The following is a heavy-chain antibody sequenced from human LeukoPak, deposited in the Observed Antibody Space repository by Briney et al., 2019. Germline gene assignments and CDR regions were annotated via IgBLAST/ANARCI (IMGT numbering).Heavy chain of an antibody. Sequence: GGSLRLSCAASGFTFSSYAMSWVRQAPGKGLEWVSAISGSGGSTYYADSVKGRFTISRDNSKNTLYLQMNSLRAEDTALYYCAKGLGGWIYYGMDVWGEGATVSVSS. V-gene: IGHV3-23*01. J-gene: IGHJ6*04. CDR2: ISGSGGST. CDR1: GFTFSSYA. D-gene: IGHD6-19*01. CDR3: AKGLGGWIYYGMDV.